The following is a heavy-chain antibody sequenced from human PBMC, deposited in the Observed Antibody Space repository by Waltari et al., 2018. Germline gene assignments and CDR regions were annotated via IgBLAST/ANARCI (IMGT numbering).Heavy chain of an antibody. CDR1: GASITNNYW. CDR2: VHGSGKT. V-gene: IGHV4-4*02. D-gene: IGHD1-1*01. J-gene: IGHJ4*02. CDR3: AHDRGRGLYLDS. Sequence: QESGPGLVKPSGTLSLTCAVSGASITNNYWWSWVRQSPGKGLEWIGQVHGSGKTNYNPSFASRLIMSLDTSTNQISLKVTSATAADTATYYCAHDRGRGLYLDSWGQGTLVTVSP.